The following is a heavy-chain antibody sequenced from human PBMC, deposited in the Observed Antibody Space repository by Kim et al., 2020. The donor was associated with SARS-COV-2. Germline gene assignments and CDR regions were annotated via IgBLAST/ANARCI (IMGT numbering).Heavy chain of an antibody. CDR3: ASDGCSSSHCYVYNNFSGLDV. J-gene: IGHJ6*02. CDR2: IWFDGRKE. CDR1: GFTFSSYG. V-gene: IGHV3-33*01. D-gene: IGHD2-2*01. Sequence: GGSLRLSCAASGFTFSSYGMHWVRQAPGKGLEWVAVIWFDGRKEYYAESVKGRFTISRDNSKSKLYLEMNSLRVEDTAVYYCASDGCSSSHCYVYNNFSGLDVWGQGTTVTVSS.